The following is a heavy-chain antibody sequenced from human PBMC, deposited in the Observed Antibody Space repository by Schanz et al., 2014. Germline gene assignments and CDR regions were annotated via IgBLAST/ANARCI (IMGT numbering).Heavy chain of an antibody. J-gene: IGHJ4*02. CDR1: GFSFSTYA. V-gene: IGHV3-23*04. CDR2: ISGRGYST. CDR3: AKHRHYADNNGYPGIDY. D-gene: IGHD3-16*01. Sequence: EVQLVESGGGLAQPGGSLRLSCAASGFSFSTYAMNWVRQAPGKGLEWVSLISGRGYSTHYADYVKGRYTISRDNSRKQMSLQMNSLRAEDTAVYYCAKHRHYADNNGYPGIDYWGQGTLVTVS.